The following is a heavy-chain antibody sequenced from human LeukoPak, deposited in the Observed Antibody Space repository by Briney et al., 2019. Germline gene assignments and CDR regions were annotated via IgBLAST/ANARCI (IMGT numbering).Heavy chain of an antibody. CDR2: INWNGGST. V-gene: IGHV3-20*04. Sequence: PGGSLRLSCAASGFTFDDYGMSWVRQAPGKGLEWVSGINWNGGSTGYADSVKGRFTISRDNAKNSLCLQMNSLRAEDTALYYCARAGTSSTSHYYYYYMDVWGKGTTVTVSS. D-gene: IGHD2-2*01. J-gene: IGHJ6*03. CDR1: GFTFDDYG. CDR3: ARAGTSSTSHYYYYYMDV.